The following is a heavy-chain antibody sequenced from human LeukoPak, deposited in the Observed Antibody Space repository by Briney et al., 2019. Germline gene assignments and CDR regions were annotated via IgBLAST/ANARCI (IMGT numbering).Heavy chain of an antibody. CDR1: GFTFSSYW. CDR2: INSDGSNT. J-gene: IGHJ4*02. V-gene: IGHV3-74*01. Sequence: GGSLRLSCAASGFTFSSYWMHWVRQAPGKGLVWVSRINSDGSNTNYADSVKGRFTISRDNAKNSLYLQMNSLRAEDAAVYYCARALAYCGGDCSEPLDYWGQGTLVTVSS. D-gene: IGHD2-21*02. CDR3: ARALAYCGGDCSEPLDY.